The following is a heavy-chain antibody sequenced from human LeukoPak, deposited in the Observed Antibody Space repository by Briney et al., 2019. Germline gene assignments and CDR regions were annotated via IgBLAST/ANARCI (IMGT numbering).Heavy chain of an antibody. CDR1: GFTFSSYS. CDR3: AKNGYSSGWRPDY. Sequence: GGSLRLSSAAFGFTFSSYSMNWVRQAPGKGVEWVSSISSSSIYIYYADSVKGRFTISRDNAKNSLYLQMNRLRAEDTAVYYCAKNGYSSGWRPDYWGQGTLVTVSS. V-gene: IGHV3-21*01. CDR2: ISSSSIYI. D-gene: IGHD6-19*01. J-gene: IGHJ4*02.